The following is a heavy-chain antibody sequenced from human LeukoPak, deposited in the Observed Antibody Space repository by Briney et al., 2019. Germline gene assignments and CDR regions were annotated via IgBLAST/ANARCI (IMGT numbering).Heavy chain of an antibody. Sequence: SETLSLTCNVSGYSISSGYFWGWVRQAPGKGLEWIGSIYYSGSTYYNPSLKSRVTISVDTSKNQFSLKLSSVTAADTAVYYCARQGSKNYYDSSGYYGPFDYWGQGTLVTVSS. CDR3: ARQGSKNYYDSSGYYGPFDY. D-gene: IGHD3-22*01. CDR2: IYYSGST. V-gene: IGHV4-38-2*02. CDR1: GYSISSGYF. J-gene: IGHJ4*02.